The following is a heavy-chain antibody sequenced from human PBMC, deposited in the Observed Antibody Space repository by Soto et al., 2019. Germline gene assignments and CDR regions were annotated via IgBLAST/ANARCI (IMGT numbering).Heavy chain of an antibody. V-gene: IGHV4-4*07. CDR2: IYTSGST. CDR1: GGSISSYY. Sequence: KPSETLSLTCTVSGGSISSYYWSWIRQPAGKGLEWIGRIYTSGSTNYNPSLKSRVTMSVDTSKNQFSLKLSSVTAADTAVYYCARATYYYDSSGPAGGAFDIWGQGTMVTVSS. J-gene: IGHJ3*02. CDR3: ARATYYYDSSGPAGGAFDI. D-gene: IGHD3-22*01.